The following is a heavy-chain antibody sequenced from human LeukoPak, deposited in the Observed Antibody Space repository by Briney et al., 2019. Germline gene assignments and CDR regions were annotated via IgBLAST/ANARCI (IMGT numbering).Heavy chain of an antibody. J-gene: IGHJ4*02. CDR3: VQTTGWPGFDY. CDR2: IYNSVPT. Sequence: PSETLSLICTTSGAPISRFYWSWVRQPPGKGLKWIGNIYNSVPTFFNPSLKSRVTLSVDTSKTQFSLQLASVTAADTAVYYCVQTTGWPGFDYWGQGILVTVSS. D-gene: IGHD6-19*01. CDR1: GAPISRFY. V-gene: IGHV4-4*09.